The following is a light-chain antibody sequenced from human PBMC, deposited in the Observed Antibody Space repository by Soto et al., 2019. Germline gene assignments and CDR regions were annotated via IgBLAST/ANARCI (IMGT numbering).Light chain of an antibody. Sequence: QSVLTQPASVAGPPGQSITIPCNGTSNDVGGYNFVSWFQQHPGKAPKLLICDVTRRPSGVSDRFSGSKSGDTASLTISGLQAEDEADYYCNSYSGGNTLYVFGSGAKVT. CDR1: SNDVGGYNF. CDR2: DVT. J-gene: IGLJ1*01. CDR3: NSYSGGNTLYV. V-gene: IGLV2-14*01.